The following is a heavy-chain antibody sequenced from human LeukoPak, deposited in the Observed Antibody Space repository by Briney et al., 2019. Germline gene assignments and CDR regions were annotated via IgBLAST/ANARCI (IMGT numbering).Heavy chain of an antibody. CDR3: ARGFVWWELLYFDY. CDR2: ISAYNGNT. J-gene: IGHJ4*02. V-gene: IGHV1-18*01. CDR1: GYTFTSYG. Sequence: ASVKVSCKASGYTFTSYGISWVRQAPGQALEWMGWISAYNGNTNYAQKLQGRVTMTTDTSTNTAYMELRSLRSDDTAVYYCARGFVWWELLYFDYWGQGTLVTVSS. D-gene: IGHD1-26*01.